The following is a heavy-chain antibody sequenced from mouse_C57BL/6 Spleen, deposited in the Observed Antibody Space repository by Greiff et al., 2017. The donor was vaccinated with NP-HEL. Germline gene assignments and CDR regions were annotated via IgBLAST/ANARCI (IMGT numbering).Heavy chain of an antibody. CDR1: GYTFTSYW. J-gene: IGHJ3*01. V-gene: IGHV1-69*01. Sequence: QVQLQQPGAELVMPGASVKLSCKASGYTFTSYWMHWVKQRPGQGLEWIGEIDPSDSYTNYNQKFKGKSTLTVDKSSSTAYMQLSSLTSEDSAVYYCARRISDYDEGGFAYWGQGTLVTVSA. D-gene: IGHD2-4*01. CDR2: IDPSDSYT. CDR3: ARRISDYDEGGFAY.